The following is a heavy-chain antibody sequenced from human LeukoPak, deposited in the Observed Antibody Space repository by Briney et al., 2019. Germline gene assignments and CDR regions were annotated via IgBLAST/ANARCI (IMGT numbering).Heavy chain of an antibody. Sequence: PAGGSLRPSCAASGFTFSSYAMSWVRQAPGKGLEWVSAISGSGGSTYCADSAKGRFTISRDNSKNTLYLQMNSLRAEDTAVYYCAKNGYGSASYYYYGMDVWGQGTTATVSS. CDR2: ISGSGGST. CDR1: GFTFSSYA. V-gene: IGHV3-23*01. CDR3: AKNGYGSASYYYYGMDV. J-gene: IGHJ6*02. D-gene: IGHD3-10*01.